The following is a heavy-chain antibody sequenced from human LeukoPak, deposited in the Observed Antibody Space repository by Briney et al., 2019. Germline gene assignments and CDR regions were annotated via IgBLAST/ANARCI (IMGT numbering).Heavy chain of an antibody. D-gene: IGHD6-6*01. CDR2: IYHSGST. CDR3: ARVDIEYSSSSTAINWFDP. CDR1: GGSISSGGYY. J-gene: IGHJ5*02. Sequence: SETLSLTCTVSGGSISSGGYYWRWIRQPPGKGLEWIGYIYHSGSTFYNPSLRSRVTVSVDTSKNQFSLKLRYVTAADTAVYYCARVDIEYSSSSTAINWFDPWGQGTLVTVSS. V-gene: IGHV4-30-2*01.